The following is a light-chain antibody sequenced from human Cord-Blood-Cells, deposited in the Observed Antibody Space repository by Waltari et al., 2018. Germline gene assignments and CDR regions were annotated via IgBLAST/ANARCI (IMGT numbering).Light chain of an antibody. CDR1: SSNTGSNY. CDR3: AAWDDSLSGRV. V-gene: IGLV1-47*02. J-gene: IGLJ3*02. Sequence: QSVLTQPPSASGTPGQRVTIPCSGSSSNTGSNYVYWYQQLPGTAPKLLIYSYNQRPSGVPDRFSGSKSGTSASLAISGLRSEDEADYYCAAWDDSLSGRVFGGGTKLTVL. CDR2: SYN.